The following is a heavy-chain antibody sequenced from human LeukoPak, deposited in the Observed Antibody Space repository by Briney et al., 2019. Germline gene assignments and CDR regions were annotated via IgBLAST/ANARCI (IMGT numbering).Heavy chain of an antibody. D-gene: IGHD2-15*01. Sequence: ASVKVSCKASGYTFTGYYMHWVRQAPGQVLEWMGWINPNSGGTNYAQKFQGRVTMTRDTSINTAYMELSRLRSDDTAVYYCAREKGGRAFDIWGQGTMVTVSS. CDR2: INPNSGGT. CDR1: GYTFTGYY. CDR3: AREKGGRAFDI. V-gene: IGHV1-2*02. J-gene: IGHJ3*02.